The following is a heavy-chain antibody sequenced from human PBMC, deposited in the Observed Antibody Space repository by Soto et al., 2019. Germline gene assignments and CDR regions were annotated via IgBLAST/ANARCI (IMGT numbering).Heavy chain of an antibody. J-gene: IGHJ4*02. CDR1: GGSISSGGYY. V-gene: IGHV4-31*03. CDR2: IYYSGST. CDR3: ARQIAAAGTRFDY. Sequence: TLSLTCTVSGGSISSGGYYWSWIRQHPGKGLEWIGYIYYSGSTYYNPSLKSRVTISVDTSKNQFSLKLSSVTAADTAVYYCARQIAAAGTRFDYWGQGTLVTVSS. D-gene: IGHD6-13*01.